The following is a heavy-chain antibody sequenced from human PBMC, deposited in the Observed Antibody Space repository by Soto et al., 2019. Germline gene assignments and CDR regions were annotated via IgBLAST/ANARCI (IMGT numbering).Heavy chain of an antibody. CDR1: GGSISSGDYY. V-gene: IGHV4-30-4*01. CDR2: IYYSGST. Sequence: PSETLSLTCTVSGGSISSGDYYWSWIRQPPGKGLEWIGYIYYSGSTYYNPSLKSRVTISVDTSKNKFSLKLSSVTAADTAVYYCARYRFDSSGYDPRRSYLYGMDVWGPGTTVTFS. D-gene: IGHD3-22*01. CDR3: ARYRFDSSGYDPRRSYLYGMDV. J-gene: IGHJ6*02.